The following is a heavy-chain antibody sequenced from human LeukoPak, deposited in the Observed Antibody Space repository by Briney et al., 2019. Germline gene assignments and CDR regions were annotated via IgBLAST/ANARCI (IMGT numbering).Heavy chain of an antibody. J-gene: IGHJ4*02. Sequence: PGRSLRLSCIASGFTFGDFAMSWVRQAPGKGLEWLGFIRTRPHGGTTEYAASVKAGFTISRDDSKSIAYLQMNSLKTEDTAVYYCTRGDGTGVLWGQGTLVTVSS. V-gene: IGHV3-49*04. CDR2: IRTRPHGGTT. CDR1: GFTFGDFA. CDR3: TRGDGTGVL. D-gene: IGHD2-8*01.